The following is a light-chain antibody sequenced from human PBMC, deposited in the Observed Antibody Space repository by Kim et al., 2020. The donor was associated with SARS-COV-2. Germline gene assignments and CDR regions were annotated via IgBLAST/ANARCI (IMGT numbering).Light chain of an antibody. CDR2: FNSDGSH. J-gene: IGLJ2*01. CDR3: QTWGTGIAV. Sequence: QLVLTQSLSASASLGASVKLTCTLSSGHSTYAIAWHQQQPDKGPRYLMKFNSDGSHSKGDGIPDRFSASSSGAEHYLTISSLQSEDEADYYCQTWGTGIAVFGGGTQLTVL. CDR1: SGHSTYA. V-gene: IGLV4-69*01.